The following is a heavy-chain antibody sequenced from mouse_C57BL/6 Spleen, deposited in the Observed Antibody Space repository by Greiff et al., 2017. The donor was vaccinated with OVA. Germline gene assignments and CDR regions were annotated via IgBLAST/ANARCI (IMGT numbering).Heavy chain of an antibody. D-gene: IGHD1-1*01. CDR1: GFTFSSYA. CDR3: ARDGSSYYFDY. V-gene: IGHV5-4*01. CDR2: ISDGGSYT. Sequence: EVHLVESGGGLVKPGGSLKLSCAASGFTFSSYAMSWVRQTPEKRLEWVATISDGGSYTYYPDNVKGRFTISRDNAKNNRYLQMSHLKSEDTAMYYCARDGSSYYFDYWGQGTTLTVSS. J-gene: IGHJ2*01.